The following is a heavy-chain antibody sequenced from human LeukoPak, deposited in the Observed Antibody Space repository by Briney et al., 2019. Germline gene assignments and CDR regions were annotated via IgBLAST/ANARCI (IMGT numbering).Heavy chain of an antibody. CDR2: IYSSGTT. V-gene: IGHV4-4*07. J-gene: IGHJ4*02. D-gene: IGHD3-16*01. CDR1: GGSISNYY. CDR3: ARNVRGGSTYLDY. Sequence: SETLSPTCTVSGGSISNYYWTWIRQPAGKGLEWIGRIYSSGTTNYNPSLTSRVTMSVDTSKNQFSLKLSSVTAADTAVYYCARNVRGGSTYLDYWGQGTLVTVSS.